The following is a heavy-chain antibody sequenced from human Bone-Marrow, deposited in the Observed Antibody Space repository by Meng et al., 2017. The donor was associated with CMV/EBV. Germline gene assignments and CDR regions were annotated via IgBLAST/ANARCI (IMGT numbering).Heavy chain of an antibody. J-gene: IGHJ4*02. CDR2: ERSKDNSEGT. V-gene: IGHV3-73*01. Sequence: FRGSAMDWTRKASGKGRGWVARERSKDNSEGTAYAAWVKGRFNISRDDSKNTAYLQMNSLKTEDTAVYYCTRRSESYSGYDLWDFDYWGQGTLVTVSS. D-gene: IGHD5-12*01. CDR3: TRRSESYSGYDLWDFDY. CDR1: FRGSA.